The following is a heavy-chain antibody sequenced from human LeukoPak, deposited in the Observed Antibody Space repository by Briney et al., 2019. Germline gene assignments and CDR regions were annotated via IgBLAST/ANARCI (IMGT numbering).Heavy chain of an antibody. Sequence: SETLSLARAVDAGSFTGYYSSCIRHPPGKGREWIGEINHSGSPNYNPSLKSRVTISVKRSKKQFTLKRSSCTAADTPVFYCARGQPGEAIGVVVSATYGYWFDPWGQGTLVTVSS. CDR3: ARGQPGEAIGVVVSATYGYWFDP. J-gene: IGHJ5*02. D-gene: IGHD2-15*01. V-gene: IGHV4-34*01. CDR1: AGSFTGYY. CDR2: INHSGSP.